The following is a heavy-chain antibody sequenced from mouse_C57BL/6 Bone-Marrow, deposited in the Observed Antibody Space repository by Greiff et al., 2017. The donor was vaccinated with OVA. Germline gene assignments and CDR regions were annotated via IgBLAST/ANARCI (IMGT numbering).Heavy chain of an antibody. J-gene: IGHJ1*03. V-gene: IGHV1-19*01. CDR1: GYTFTDYY. D-gene: IGHD1-1*01. Sequence: VQLKQSGPVLVKPGASVKMSCKASGYTFTDYYMNWVKPSHGKSLEWIGVINPYNGGTSYNQKFKGKATLTVDKSSSTAYMELNSLTSEDSAVYYCVPHYYGSSHWYFDVWGTGTTVTVSS. CDR2: INPYNGGT. CDR3: VPHYYGSSHWYFDV.